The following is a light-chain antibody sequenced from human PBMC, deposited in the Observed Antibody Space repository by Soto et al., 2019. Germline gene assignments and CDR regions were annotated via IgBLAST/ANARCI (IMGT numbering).Light chain of an antibody. Sequence: QSALTQPASVSGSPGQSITISCTGTSSDVGGYNYVSWYQQHPGKAPKLMIYDVSNRPSGISKRFSGSKSGNTASLTISGLQAEDEADYYVSSYTSSSTVVFGGGTKVTVL. V-gene: IGLV2-14*01. CDR1: SSDVGGYNY. CDR3: SSYTSSSTVV. CDR2: DVS. J-gene: IGLJ2*01.